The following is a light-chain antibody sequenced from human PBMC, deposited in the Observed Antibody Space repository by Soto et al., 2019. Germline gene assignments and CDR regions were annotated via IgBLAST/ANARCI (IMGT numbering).Light chain of an antibody. J-gene: IGKJ1*01. CDR3: QQYNSYSQT. Sequence: DIQMTQSPSTLSASVGDRVTITCRASQSISSWLAWYQQKPGKAPKLLIYDASSLESGVASRFSGSGSGTEFTLTISSLQPDDFATYYCQQYNSYSQTCGQGTKVDIK. CDR1: QSISSW. V-gene: IGKV1-5*01. CDR2: DAS.